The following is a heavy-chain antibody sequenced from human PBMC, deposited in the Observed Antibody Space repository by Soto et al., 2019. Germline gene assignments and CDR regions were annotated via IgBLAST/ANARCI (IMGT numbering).Heavy chain of an antibody. CDR1: GFTFSSYA. CDR2: ISGSGGST. V-gene: IGHV3-23*01. Sequence: GGSLRLSCAASGFTFSSYAMSWVRQAPGKGLEWVSAISGSGGSTYYADSVKGRFTISRDNSKNTLYLQMNSLRAEDTAVYYCAKDLPYNYDFWSGYHDMGFDPWGQGTLVTVSS. D-gene: IGHD3-3*01. CDR3: AKDLPYNYDFWSGYHDMGFDP. J-gene: IGHJ5*02.